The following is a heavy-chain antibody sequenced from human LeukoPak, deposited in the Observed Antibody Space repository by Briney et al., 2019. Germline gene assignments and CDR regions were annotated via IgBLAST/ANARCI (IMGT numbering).Heavy chain of an antibody. V-gene: IGHV3-74*01. CDR3: ARAQGPYCTNGVCPFDP. Sequence: GGSLRLSCAASGFTFSRYWMHWVRQAPGKGLVWVSRINTDGSSTSYADSAKGRFTISRDNAKNTLYLQMNSLRAEDTAVYYCARAQGPYCTNGVCPFDPWGQGTLVTVSS. D-gene: IGHD2-8*01. CDR2: INTDGSST. J-gene: IGHJ5*02. CDR1: GFTFSRYW.